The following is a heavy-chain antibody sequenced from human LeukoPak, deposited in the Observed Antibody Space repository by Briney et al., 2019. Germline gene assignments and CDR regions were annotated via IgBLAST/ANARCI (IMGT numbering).Heavy chain of an antibody. Sequence: GGSLRLSCAASGFTFSSYAMSWVRQGPGKGLEWVSAISGSGGSAYYADSVKGRFTISRDNSKNTLYLQMKSLRAEDTAVYYCARDRAPAEVVITELNAFDIWGQGTMVTVSS. CDR2: ISGSGGSA. CDR1: GFTFSSYA. D-gene: IGHD3-22*01. CDR3: ARDRAPAEVVITELNAFDI. V-gene: IGHV3-23*01. J-gene: IGHJ3*02.